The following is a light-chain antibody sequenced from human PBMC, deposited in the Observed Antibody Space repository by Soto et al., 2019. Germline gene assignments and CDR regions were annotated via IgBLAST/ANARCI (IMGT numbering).Light chain of an antibody. Sequence: EIVLTQSPGTLSLSPGDRATLYCRASQSVSSSNLAWYQQKRCQSPRLLIYGASSRALGLPDRFSGSGSGPDFTLTISRLEPEDFAVYFCQHYGSSPWTFGQGTKVEIK. CDR1: QSVSSSN. J-gene: IGKJ1*01. CDR2: GAS. CDR3: QHYGSSPWT. V-gene: IGKV3-20*01.